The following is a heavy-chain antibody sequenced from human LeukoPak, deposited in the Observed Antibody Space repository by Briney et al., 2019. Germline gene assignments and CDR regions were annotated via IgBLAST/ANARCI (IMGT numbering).Heavy chain of an antibody. Sequence: SETLSLTCTVSGGSISSHYWSWIRQPPGKGLEWIAYLFYSGSTDYNPSLESRVTISVDTSKNQFSLKLRSVTAADTAVYYCATVAVIRGVTYFDYWGQGTLVTVSS. CDR3: ATVAVIRGVTYFDY. J-gene: IGHJ4*02. CDR2: LFYSGST. V-gene: IGHV4-59*11. D-gene: IGHD3-10*01. CDR1: GGSISSHY.